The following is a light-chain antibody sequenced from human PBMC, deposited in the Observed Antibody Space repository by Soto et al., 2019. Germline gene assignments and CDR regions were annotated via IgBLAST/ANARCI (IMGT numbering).Light chain of an antibody. J-gene: IGLJ2*01. CDR3: SSFARSSTLV. V-gene: IGLV2-14*03. CDR1: SSDVGGYNY. CDR2: DVS. Sequence: QSVLTQPASVSASPGQSVSISCTGTSSDVGGYNYVSWYQHYPGKAPKLIIYDVSNRPSGISNRCSGSKSGNTASLTISGLQAEDEADYYCSSFARSSTLVFGGGTKVTVL.